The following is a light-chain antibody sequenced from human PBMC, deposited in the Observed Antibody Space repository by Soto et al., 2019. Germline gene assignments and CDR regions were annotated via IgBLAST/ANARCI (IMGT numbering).Light chain of an antibody. V-gene: IGKV3-11*01. Sequence: EFVLTQSPATLSLSPGERATLSCRASEGVGTYLAWYQQKPGQPPRLLIYDASTRASGIPARLSGSGSGTDFILTISSLEPEDFAVYYCQQRSVWPRTFGQGTKVESK. CDR2: DAS. J-gene: IGKJ1*01. CDR3: QQRSVWPRT. CDR1: EGVGTY.